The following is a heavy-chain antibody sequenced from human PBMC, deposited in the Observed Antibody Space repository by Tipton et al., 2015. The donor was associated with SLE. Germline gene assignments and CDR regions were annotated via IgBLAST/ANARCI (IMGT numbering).Heavy chain of an antibody. V-gene: IGHV4-38-2*01. CDR1: GYSISSGYY. Sequence: TLSLTCAVSGYSISSGYYWGWIRQPPEKGLEWIASMYPSGSTYYNPSLKSRVTIAVDTSKNQISLKLSSVTAADTAVYYCARGRRRLGVLWDAFDIWGQGTMVTVSS. CDR2: MYPSGST. D-gene: IGHD2-8*01. CDR3: ARGRRRLGVLWDAFDI. J-gene: IGHJ3*02.